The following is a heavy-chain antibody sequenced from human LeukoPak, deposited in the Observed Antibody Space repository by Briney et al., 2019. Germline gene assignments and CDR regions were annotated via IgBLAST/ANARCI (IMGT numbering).Heavy chain of an antibody. J-gene: IGHJ4*02. CDR2: IYPRDGST. CDR1: GYTFTSYY. CDR3: ARDQEAFDY. V-gene: IGHV1-46*01. Sequence: ASVKVSCKASGYTFTSYYIHWVRQAPGQGLEWMGMIYPRDGSTSYAQKFQGRVTVTRDTSTSTVHMELSGLRSEDTAVYYCARDQEAFDYWGQGTLVTVSS.